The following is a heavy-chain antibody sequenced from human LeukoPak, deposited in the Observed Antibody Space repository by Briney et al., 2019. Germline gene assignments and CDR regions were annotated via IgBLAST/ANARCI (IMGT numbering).Heavy chain of an antibody. Sequence: PGGSLRLSCEASGFTFNTYAMSWVRQAPGKGLQWVSGISSSDSGSYYTGSVEGRFAISRDNSRNTLYLQMNNLRAEDTAVYYCAKCMSDTGVCWNFDHWGQGTLVTVSS. V-gene: IGHV3-23*01. CDR2: ISSSDSGS. CDR1: GFTFNTYA. J-gene: IGHJ4*02. D-gene: IGHD2-8*01. CDR3: AKCMSDTGVCWNFDH.